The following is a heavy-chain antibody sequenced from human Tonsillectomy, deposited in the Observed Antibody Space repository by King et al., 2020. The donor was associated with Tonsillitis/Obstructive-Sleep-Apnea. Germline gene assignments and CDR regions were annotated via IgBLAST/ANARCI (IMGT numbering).Heavy chain of an antibody. CDR1: GFTFSSYG. Sequence: VQLVESGGGVVQPGRSLSLSCAASGFTFSSYGMHWVRQAPGKGLDWVAVIWYDGRNKYYADSVKGRFTISRDNSKNTLSLQMNSLRAEDTAVYYCARGGMKYDGRGYYAAPTDYWGQGTLVTVSS. J-gene: IGHJ4*02. D-gene: IGHD3-22*01. V-gene: IGHV3-33*01. CDR3: ARGGMKYDGRGYYAAPTDY. CDR2: IWYDGRNK.